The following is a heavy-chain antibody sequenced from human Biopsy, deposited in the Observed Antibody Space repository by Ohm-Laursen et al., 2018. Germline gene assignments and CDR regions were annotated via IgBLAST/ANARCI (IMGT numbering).Heavy chain of an antibody. D-gene: IGHD2-2*02. CDR1: RFTFNSYA. Sequence: SLRLSCAASRFTFNSYATHWVRRAPGKGLEWVSTISANGVTTFYADSVKGRFTISRDGSSDTLYLQMHSLRADDTALYYCAKGGYCSATSCNMDVDYWGQGALVTVSS. V-gene: IGHV3-23*01. J-gene: IGHJ4*02. CDR2: ISANGVTT. CDR3: AKGGYCSATSCNMDVDY.